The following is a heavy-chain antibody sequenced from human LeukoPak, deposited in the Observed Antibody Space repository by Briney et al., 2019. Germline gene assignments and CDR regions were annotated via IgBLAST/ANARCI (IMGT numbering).Heavy chain of an antibody. V-gene: IGHV1-69*13. CDR2: IIPIFGTA. CDR3: ARYDGDGYNHYYYGMDV. D-gene: IGHD5-24*01. Sequence: GASVKVSCKASGGTFSSYAISWVRQAPGQGLEWMGGIIPIFGTANYAQKFQGRVTITADESTSTAYMELSSLRSEDTAEYYCARYDGDGYNHYYYGMDVWGQGTTVTVSS. CDR1: GGTFSSYA. J-gene: IGHJ6*02.